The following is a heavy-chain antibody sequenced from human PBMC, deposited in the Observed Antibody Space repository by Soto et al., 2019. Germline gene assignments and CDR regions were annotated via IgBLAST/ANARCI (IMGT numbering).Heavy chain of an antibody. J-gene: IGHJ4*02. V-gene: IGHV1-2*02. D-gene: IGHD3-22*01. CDR3: ARGGGSGYYYE. CDR2: INLNSGGT. CDR1: GYTFTDYY. Sequence: ASVKVSCKASGYTFTDYYIHWVRQAPGQGLEWVGWINLNSGGTKSAQRFQGRVTMTRDTSISTAYMELSSLESDDTAVYYCARGGGSGYYYEWGKGTLVNVSS.